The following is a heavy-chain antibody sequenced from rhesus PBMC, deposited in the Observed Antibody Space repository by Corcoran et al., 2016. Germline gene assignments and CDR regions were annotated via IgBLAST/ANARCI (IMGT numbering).Heavy chain of an antibody. D-gene: IGHD3-3*01. CDR3: ARADYNIWTGYYTGAFDF. CDR1: GGSISSSNW. CDR2: ISGRSGST. V-gene: IGHV4S19*01. Sequence: QVQLQESGPGLVKPSETLSLTCAVSGGSISSSNWWSWIRQPPGKGLEWIGYISGRSGSTYYNPSLKRRVPISKDTSKNQFSLRLSSVPAADTAVYYCARADYNIWTGYYTGAFDFWGQGLRVTVSS. J-gene: IGHJ3*01.